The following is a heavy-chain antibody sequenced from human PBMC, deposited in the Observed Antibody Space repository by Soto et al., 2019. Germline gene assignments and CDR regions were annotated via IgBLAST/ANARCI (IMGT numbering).Heavy chain of an antibody. Sequence: PSETLSLTCTVSGVSISSYSWSWIRQSPGKGLEWIGYIYYSGSTNYNPSLKSRVTISVDTSKNQFSVKLNSVTAADTAVYYCASQKLDVPAFFDYWSQGTLVTVSS. CDR3: ASQKLDVPAFFDY. CDR2: IYYSGST. J-gene: IGHJ4*02. V-gene: IGHV4-59*08. CDR1: GVSISSYS. D-gene: IGHD3-3*02.